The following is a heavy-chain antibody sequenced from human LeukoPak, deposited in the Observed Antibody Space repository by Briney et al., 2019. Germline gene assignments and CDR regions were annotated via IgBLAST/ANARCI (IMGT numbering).Heavy chain of an antibody. CDR2: IRYDGSNK. CDR3: ANGAATVPFEY. CDR1: GFTFSSYG. D-gene: IGHD4-17*01. Sequence: GGSLRLSCAASGFTFSSYGMHWVRQAQGKGLDWVAFIRYDGSNKYYADSVKGRFTISRDNSKNTLYLQMNSLRPEDTAVYYCANGAATVPFEYWGQGTLVTVSS. J-gene: IGHJ4*02. V-gene: IGHV3-30*02.